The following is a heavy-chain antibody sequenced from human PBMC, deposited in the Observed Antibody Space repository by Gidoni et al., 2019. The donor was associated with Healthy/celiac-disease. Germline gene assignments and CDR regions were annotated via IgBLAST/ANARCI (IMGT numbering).Heavy chain of an antibody. CDR3: AHILQFGPRKYYFDY. J-gene: IGHJ4*02. D-gene: IGHD1-1*01. Sequence: QITLKESGPTLVKPTQTLTLTCTFSGFSLSTSGVGVGWIRQPPGKALEWLALIYWDDDKRYSPSLKSRLTITKDTSKNQVVLTMTNMDPVDTATYYCAHILQFGPRKYYFDYWGQGTLVTVSS. CDR2: IYWDDDK. V-gene: IGHV2-5*02. CDR1: GFSLSTSGVG.